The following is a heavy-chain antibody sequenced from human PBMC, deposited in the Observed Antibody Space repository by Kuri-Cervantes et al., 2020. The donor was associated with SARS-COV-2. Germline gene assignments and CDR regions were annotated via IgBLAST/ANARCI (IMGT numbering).Heavy chain of an antibody. V-gene: IGHV3-21*04. D-gene: IGHD6-6*01. J-gene: IGHJ3*02. CDR2: INSSSSYI. Sequence: GGSLRLTCAASGFTFSSYSMNWVRQAPGKGLEWVSSINSSSSYIYYADSVKGRFTISRDNAKNSLYLQMNSLRAEDTAVYYCAKEGGSSPATGAFDIWGQGTMVTVSS. CDR3: AKEGGSSPATGAFDI. CDR1: GFTFSSYS.